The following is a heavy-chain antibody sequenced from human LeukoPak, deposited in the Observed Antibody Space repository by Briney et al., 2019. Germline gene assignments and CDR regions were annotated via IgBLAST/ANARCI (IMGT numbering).Heavy chain of an antibody. CDR3: AKAPSGTPYQFDY. V-gene: IGHV3-33*06. CDR2: IWYDGSNK. Sequence: GGSLRLSWAASGFTFSTYCMPWVRQAPGKGLEWVAVIWYDGSNKYYADSVKGRFTISRDNSKNTLYLQMNSLRAEDTAVYYCAKAPSGTPYQFDYWGQGTLVTVSS. J-gene: IGHJ4*02. D-gene: IGHD3-10*01. CDR1: GFTFSTYC.